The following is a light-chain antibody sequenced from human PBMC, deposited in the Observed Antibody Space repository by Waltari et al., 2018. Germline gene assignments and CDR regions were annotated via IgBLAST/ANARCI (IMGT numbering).Light chain of an antibody. CDR3: QQYHDYPWT. J-gene: IGKJ1*01. CDR2: AAS. V-gene: IGKV1-8*01. CDR1: QGCSTY. Sequence: AIRMTQSPSSLSASIGDRVTISCRARQGCSTYLAWYQQKPGKAPSLLIHAASTLQSGVPSRFSGSGTGTDFTLTITCLQSEDFATYYCQQYHDYPWTFGQGTKVDI.